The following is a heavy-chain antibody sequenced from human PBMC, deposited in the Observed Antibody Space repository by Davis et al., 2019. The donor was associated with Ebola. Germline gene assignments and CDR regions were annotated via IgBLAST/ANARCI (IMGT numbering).Heavy chain of an antibody. CDR2: IIPILGIA. CDR3: ARTGMAALGGAFDI. J-gene: IGHJ3*02. D-gene: IGHD6-13*01. V-gene: IGHV1-69*02. CDR1: GGTFSSYT. Sequence: AASVQVSCKASGGTFSSYTISWVRQAPGQGLEWMGRIIPILGIANYAQKFQGRVTITADKSTSTAYMELSSLRSEDTAVYYCARTGMAALGGAFDIWGQGTMVTVSS.